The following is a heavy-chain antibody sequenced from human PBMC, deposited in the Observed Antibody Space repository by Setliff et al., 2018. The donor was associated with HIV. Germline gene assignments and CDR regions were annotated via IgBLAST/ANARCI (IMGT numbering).Heavy chain of an antibody. Sequence: SETLSLTCAVYGGSFSGYYWSWIRQPPGKGLEWIGEINHSGSTNYNPSLKSRVTISVDTSRNQFSLRLNSVTAADTAVYYCARPTTGLGGGAAFDIWGQGTMVTVSS. CDR3: ARPTTGLGGGAAFDI. J-gene: IGHJ3*02. D-gene: IGHD2-8*01. CDR2: INHSGST. CDR1: GGSFSGYY. V-gene: IGHV4-34*01.